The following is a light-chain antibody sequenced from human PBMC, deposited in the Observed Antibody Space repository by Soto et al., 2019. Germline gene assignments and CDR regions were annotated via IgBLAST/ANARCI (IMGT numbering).Light chain of an antibody. CDR2: DVS. J-gene: IGLJ1*01. Sequence: SLRQPPSASMSPGHLLIISYTGPSSDVGGYNYVSWYQQHPGKAPKLMIYDVSKRPSGVPARFSGSKSGNTASLTVSGLQAEDEADYYCSSYAGTHIVFGTGTKVTVL. CDR1: SSDVGGYNY. CDR3: SSYAGTHIV. V-gene: IGLV2-8*02.